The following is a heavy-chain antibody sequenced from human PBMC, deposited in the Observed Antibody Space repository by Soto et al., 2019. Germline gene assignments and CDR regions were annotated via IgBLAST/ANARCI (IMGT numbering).Heavy chain of an antibody. D-gene: IGHD6-6*01. CDR2: IYPGDSDT. CDR3: ARRYSSSSSYYYYMDV. Sequence: GESLKISCKGSGYNFTSYWIGWVRQMPGKGLEWMGIIYPGDSDTRYSPSFQGQVTISADKSISTAYLQWSSLKASDTAMYYCARRYSSSSSYYYYMDVWGKGTTVTVSS. J-gene: IGHJ6*03. V-gene: IGHV5-51*01. CDR1: GYNFTSYW.